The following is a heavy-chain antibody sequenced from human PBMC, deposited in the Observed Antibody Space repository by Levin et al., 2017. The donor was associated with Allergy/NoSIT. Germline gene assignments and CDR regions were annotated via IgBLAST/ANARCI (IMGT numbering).Heavy chain of an antibody. V-gene: IGHV5-51*01. CDR3: ARRAWGPAGSDPFYFDT. D-gene: IGHD3-16*01. CDR2: IYYDDSDA. J-gene: IGHJ5*02. Sequence: GESLKISCKIFGYNFAKYWVGWVRQMPGKGLEWMGIIYYDDSDARYSPSFQGHVTFSVDNSITTAYLHLTNRRASDTAMYFCARRAWGPAGSDPFYFDTWGQGSLVTVSS. CDR1: GYNFAKYW.